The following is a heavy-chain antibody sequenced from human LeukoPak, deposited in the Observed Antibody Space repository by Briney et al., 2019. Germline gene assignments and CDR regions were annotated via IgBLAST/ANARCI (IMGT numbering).Heavy chain of an antibody. D-gene: IGHD4-11*01. J-gene: IGHJ4*02. V-gene: IGHV1-8*03. CDR3: ARDYSNYAHNFDY. Sequence: ASVKVSCKASGDTFTSYDINWVRQATGQGLEWMGWMNPNSGNTGYAQKFQGRVTITRNTSISTAYMELSSLRSEDTAVYYCARDYSNYAHNFDYWGQGTLVTVSS. CDR1: GDTFTSYD. CDR2: MNPNSGNT.